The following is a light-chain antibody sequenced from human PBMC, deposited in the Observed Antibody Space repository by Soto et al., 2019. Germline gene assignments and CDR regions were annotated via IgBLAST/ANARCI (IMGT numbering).Light chain of an antibody. J-gene: IGLJ1*01. CDR3: SSCTSSSTYV. Sequence: QSVLAQPASMSGSPGQSSALSCTGTSRDVGGYNYVPWYQQHPGKAPKLMVYDVSNRPSGVSNRFSGSKSGNTASLTISGLQAEDEADYYCSSCTSSSTYVFGTGTKVTLL. V-gene: IGLV2-14*01. CDR1: SRDVGGYNY. CDR2: DVS.